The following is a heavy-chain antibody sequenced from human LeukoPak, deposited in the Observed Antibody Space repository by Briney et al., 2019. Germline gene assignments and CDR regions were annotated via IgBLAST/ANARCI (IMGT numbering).Heavy chain of an antibody. J-gene: IGHJ4*02. V-gene: IGHV4-4*07. CDR2: IHISGDN. CDR1: GASISSYY. Sequence: PSETLSLTCSVSGASISSYYWNWIRQPAGKGLEWIGRIHISGDNNYNPSLKSRVTMSVDTSKNQFSLRLSSVTAADTAVYYCARDSGLLDYWGQGTLVTV. CDR3: ARDSGLLDY.